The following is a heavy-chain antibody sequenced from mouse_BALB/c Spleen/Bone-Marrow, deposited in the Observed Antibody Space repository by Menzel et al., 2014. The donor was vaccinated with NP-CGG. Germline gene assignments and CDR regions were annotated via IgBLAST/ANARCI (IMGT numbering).Heavy chain of an antibody. J-gene: IGHJ2*01. D-gene: IGHD2-4*01. V-gene: IGHV5-9-3*01. CDR3: ARHGITRLLDY. CDR2: ISSGGSYT. CDR1: GFTFSSYA. Sequence: EVQRVESGGGLVKPGGSLKLSCAASGFTFSSYAMSWVRQTPEKRLEWVATISSGGSYTYYPDSVKGRFTIYRDNAKSTLYLQMSSLRSEYTALYYCARHGITRLLDYWGQGTTLTVSS.